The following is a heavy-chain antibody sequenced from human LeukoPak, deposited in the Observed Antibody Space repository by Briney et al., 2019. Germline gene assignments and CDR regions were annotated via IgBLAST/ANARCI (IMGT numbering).Heavy chain of an antibody. CDR3: ARDVQYYYDSSGYYRTAYYYYYYYMDV. Sequence: GGSLRLYCAASGFTFSSYSMNWVRQAPGKGLEWVSSISSSSSYIYYADSVKGRFTISRDNAKNSLYLQMNGLRAEDTAVYYCARDVQYYYDSSGYYRTAYYYYYYYMDVWGKGTTVTVSS. CDR2: ISSSSSYI. D-gene: IGHD3-22*01. V-gene: IGHV3-21*01. CDR1: GFTFSSYS. J-gene: IGHJ6*03.